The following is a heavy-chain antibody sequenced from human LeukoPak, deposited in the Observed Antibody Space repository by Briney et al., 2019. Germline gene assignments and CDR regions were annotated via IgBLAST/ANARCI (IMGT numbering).Heavy chain of an antibody. D-gene: IGHD3-22*01. CDR2: IYSGGST. V-gene: IGHV3-53*01. CDR1: GGSFSGYY. J-gene: IGHJ4*02. Sequence: PSETLSLTCAVYGGSFSGYYWSWVRQAPGKGLEWVSIIYSGGSTYYADSVKGRFTISRDNSKNTPYLQMNSLRTEDTAVYYCARASGSYYYDNSGYYNFDYWGQGTLVTVSS. CDR3: ARASGSYYYDNSGYYNFDY.